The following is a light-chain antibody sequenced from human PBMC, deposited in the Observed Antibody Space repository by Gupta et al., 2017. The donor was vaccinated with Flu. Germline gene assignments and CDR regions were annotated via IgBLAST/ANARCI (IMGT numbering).Light chain of an antibody. CDR1: SSNMWNNF. Sequence: VIIHCSGSSSNMWNNFVSWHQLLPGTAPKLIIYENNNRPSGIPDRGYGSKSGTSATLGIKGLKTGDEADYHCGAWDSSFNRDVFGGGTKVTVL. CDR2: ENN. J-gene: IGLJ3*02. V-gene: IGLV1-51*02. CDR3: GAWDSSFNRDV.